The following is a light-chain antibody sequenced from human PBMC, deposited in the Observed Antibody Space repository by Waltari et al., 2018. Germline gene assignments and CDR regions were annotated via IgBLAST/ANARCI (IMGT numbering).Light chain of an antibody. CDR1: SSDVGNYNL. Sequence: QSGLAQPASASGSPGQSITITCTGTSSDVGNYNLASWYQQRPGKAPRLLIYEVTKRATGTSDRISAAKSGNTASLSISGLQAQEDEADYYCCSYVGLGTYVFGTGTKVTV. J-gene: IGLJ1*01. CDR2: EVT. V-gene: IGLV2-23*02. CDR3: CSYVGLGTYV.